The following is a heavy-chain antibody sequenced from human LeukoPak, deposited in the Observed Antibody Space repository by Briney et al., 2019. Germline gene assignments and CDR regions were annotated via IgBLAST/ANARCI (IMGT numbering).Heavy chain of an antibody. CDR3: AASWVVVTAILRDPGAFDI. CDR2: ISYDGSNK. J-gene: IGHJ3*02. CDR1: GFTFSSYG. Sequence: GGSLRLSCAASGFTFSSYGMHWVRQAPGKGLEWVAVISYDGSNKYYADSVKGRFTISRDNSKNTLYLQMNSLRAEDTAVYYCAASWVVVTAILRDPGAFDIWGQGTMVTVSS. D-gene: IGHD2-21*02. V-gene: IGHV3-30*03.